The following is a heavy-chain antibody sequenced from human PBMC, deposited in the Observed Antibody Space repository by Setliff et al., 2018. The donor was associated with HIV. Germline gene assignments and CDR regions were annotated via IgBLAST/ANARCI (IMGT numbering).Heavy chain of an antibody. J-gene: IGHJ6*03. CDR2: IYQSGSI. CDR1: GYSINSGFS. CDR3: ARDTQILEWFNYYMDV. V-gene: IGHV4-38-2*02. Sequence: SETLSLTCAASGYSINSGFSRAWIRQPPGQGPQWIGSIYQSGSIYYNPSLQSRVTISVDSSKNQFSLKLSSVSAADTAVFYCARDTQILEWFNYYMDVWGKGTAVTVSS. D-gene: IGHD3-3*01.